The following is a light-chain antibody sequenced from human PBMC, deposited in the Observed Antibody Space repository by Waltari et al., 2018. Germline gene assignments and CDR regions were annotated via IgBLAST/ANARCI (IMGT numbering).Light chain of an antibody. CDR1: SSNIGAGYD. J-gene: IGLJ2*01. CDR3: QSYDSSLVV. Sequence: QSVLTQPPSVSGAPGQRVTISCTGSSSNIGAGYDVPWYQQLPGTAPKLLIYGNINRPSGVPDRFSGSKSGTSASLAITGLQAEDEADYYCQSYDSSLVVFGGGTKLTVL. CDR2: GNI. V-gene: IGLV1-40*01.